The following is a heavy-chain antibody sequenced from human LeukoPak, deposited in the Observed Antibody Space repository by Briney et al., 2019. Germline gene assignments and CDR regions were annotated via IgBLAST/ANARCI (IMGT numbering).Heavy chain of an antibody. Sequence: SETLSLTCTVSGGSISSYYWSWIRQHPGKGLEWIGYIYYSGSTYYNPSLKSRVTISVDTSKNQFSLKLSSVTAADTAVYYCARAPPRHYDFWSGYLESDAFDIWGQGTMVTVSS. D-gene: IGHD3-3*01. CDR3: ARAPPRHYDFWSGYLESDAFDI. CDR2: IYYSGST. CDR1: GGSISSYY. J-gene: IGHJ3*02. V-gene: IGHV4-59*12.